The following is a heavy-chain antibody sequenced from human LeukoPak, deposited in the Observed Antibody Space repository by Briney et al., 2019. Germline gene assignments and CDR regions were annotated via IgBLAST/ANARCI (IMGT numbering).Heavy chain of an antibody. J-gene: IGHJ4*02. V-gene: IGHV3-9*01. Sequence: GGSLRLSCAASGFTFDDYAMHWVRQVPGKGLEWVSGISWNSGSIVYADSVKGRFTISRDNAKNSLYLQMNSLRVEDTAVYYCAKVAKYYYGPETYYFFEQWGQGTPVTASS. D-gene: IGHD3-10*01. CDR1: GFTFDDYA. CDR2: ISWNSGSI. CDR3: AKVAKYYYGPETYYFFEQ.